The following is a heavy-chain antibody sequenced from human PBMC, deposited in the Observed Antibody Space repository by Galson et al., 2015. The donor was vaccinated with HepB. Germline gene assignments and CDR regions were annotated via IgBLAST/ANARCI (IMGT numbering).Heavy chain of an antibody. V-gene: IGHV1-69*10. Sequence: QSGAEVKKPGESLKISCKASGDTFNNNPITWLRQAPGQGLEWMGGIIPVVRFANYAKKFQGRVTITADIPTSTVYLELSRLTSEDTAIYYCARDRRDQPASGDNVEWFDPWGQGTLVTVSS. D-gene: IGHD4-17*01. CDR3: ARDRRDQPASGDNVEWFDP. CDR2: IIPVVRFA. CDR1: GDTFNNNP. J-gene: IGHJ5*02.